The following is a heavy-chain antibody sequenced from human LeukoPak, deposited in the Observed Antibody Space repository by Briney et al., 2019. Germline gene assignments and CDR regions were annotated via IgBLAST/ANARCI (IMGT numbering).Heavy chain of an antibody. V-gene: IGHV1-18*01. CDR1: GYTFTSYG. Sequence: ASVKVSCKASGYTFTSYGISWVRQAPGQGLEWMGWISAYNGNTNYAQKLQGRVTMTTDTSTSTAYMELTSLRSDDTAVYYCARNHYSGTYSPRDGMDVWGKGTTVTVSS. CDR3: ARNHYSGTYSPRDGMDV. D-gene: IGHD1-26*01. J-gene: IGHJ6*04. CDR2: ISAYNGNT.